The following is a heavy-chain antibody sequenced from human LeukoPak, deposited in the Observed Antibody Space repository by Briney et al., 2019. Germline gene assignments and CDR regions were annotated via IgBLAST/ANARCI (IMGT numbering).Heavy chain of an antibody. CDR2: ISSSGSTI. V-gene: IGHV3-48*03. D-gene: IGHD3-22*01. CDR3: ARDHSRSGYNDY. J-gene: IGHJ4*02. Sequence: GGSLRLSCAASGFTFSSYEMNWVRQAPGKGLEWVSYISSSGSTIYYADSVKGRFTISRDNAKNSLYLQMNSLRAEDTAVYYCARDHSRSGYNDYWGQGTLVTVSS. CDR1: GFTFSSYE.